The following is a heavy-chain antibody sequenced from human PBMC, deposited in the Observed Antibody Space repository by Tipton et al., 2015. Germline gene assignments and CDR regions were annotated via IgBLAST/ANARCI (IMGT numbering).Heavy chain of an antibody. D-gene: IGHD5-24*01. CDR3: ARDLEHGMDV. V-gene: IGHV4-4*06. Sequence: LWSRVAMSMDTSKNQFSLKLSSVIAADTAVYYCARDLEHGMDVWGHGTTVTVSS. J-gene: IGHJ6*02.